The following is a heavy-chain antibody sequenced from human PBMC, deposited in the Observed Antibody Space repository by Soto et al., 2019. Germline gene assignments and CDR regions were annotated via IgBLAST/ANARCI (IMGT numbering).Heavy chain of an antibody. V-gene: IGHV4-34*01. D-gene: IGHD6-13*01. Sequence: LPRGQGPEWIEEINNSGSTNYNPSLKSRVTISVDTSKNQFSLKLSSVTAADTAVYYCARGMRAAVGMSGYYYYGMDVWGHAATV. CDR3: ARGMRAAVGMSGYYYYGMDV. J-gene: IGHJ6*02. CDR2: INNSGST.